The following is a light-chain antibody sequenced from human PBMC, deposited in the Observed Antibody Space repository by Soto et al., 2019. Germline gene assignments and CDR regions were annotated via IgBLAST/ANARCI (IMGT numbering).Light chain of an antibody. Sequence: EIVLTQSPGTLSLSPGERATLSCRASQSVSSSYLAWYQQKPGQAPRLLIYGASSRATGIPDWFSGSGSGTDFTLTISRLEPEDLAVYYCQQYGSSPPTFGQGTKVEIK. CDR2: GAS. CDR3: QQYGSSPPT. V-gene: IGKV3-20*01. J-gene: IGKJ1*01. CDR1: QSVSSSY.